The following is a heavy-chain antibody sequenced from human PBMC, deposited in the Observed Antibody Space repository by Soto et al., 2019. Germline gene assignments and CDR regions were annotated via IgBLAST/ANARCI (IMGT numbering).Heavy chain of an antibody. Sequence: QVPLVQSGAEVKKPGASVKVSCKASGYTFNNYGISWVRQAPGQGREGMGWIGPYNGNTDHAQNFQGRVTMTTDTSTNTAYMELRSLRSDDTALYYCARCYCSVGSCYTCWHFDLWGRGTLVTVSS. CDR1: GYTFNNYG. J-gene: IGHJ2*01. D-gene: IGHD2-15*01. V-gene: IGHV1-18*01. CDR2: IGPYNGNT. CDR3: ARCYCSVGSCYTCWHFDL.